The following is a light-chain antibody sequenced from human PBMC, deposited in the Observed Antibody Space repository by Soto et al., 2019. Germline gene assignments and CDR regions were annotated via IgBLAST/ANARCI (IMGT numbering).Light chain of an antibody. CDR3: QQYINWTPFT. CDR1: ETIGRAY. J-gene: IGKJ5*01. CDR2: ATS. Sequence: IVLTQSPGTLSLSPGERATVSCRASETIGRAYFAWYQHRPGRTPRLVLSATSNRAAGIPDRFGGSGSGADFTLTISGVEPEDFAVYYCQQYINWTPFTFGQGTRLEIK. V-gene: IGKV3-20*01.